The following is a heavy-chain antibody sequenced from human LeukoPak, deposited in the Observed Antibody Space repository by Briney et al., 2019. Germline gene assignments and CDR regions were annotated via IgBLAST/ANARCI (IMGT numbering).Heavy chain of an antibody. CDR1: GFTFSRYE. J-gene: IGHJ4*01. CDR3: ARVLAGATYFDY. D-gene: IGHD1-26*01. V-gene: IGHV3-48*03. CDR2: ISSSGSTM. Sequence: GVLRLSCAASGFTFSRYEMNWVRQAPGKGLEWLSYISSSGSTMYYADSVKGRITISRDNAKNSLYLQMNSLRDEDTAVYYCARVLAGATYFDYWGQGTLVTVSS.